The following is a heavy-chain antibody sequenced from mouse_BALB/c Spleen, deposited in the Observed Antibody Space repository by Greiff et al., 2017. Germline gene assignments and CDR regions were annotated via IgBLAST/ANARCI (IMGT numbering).Heavy chain of an antibody. CDR2: IYPGSGNT. D-gene: IGHD2-4*01. J-gene: IGHJ4*01. CDR1: GYTFTDYY. CDR3: ARTMTYVSDGMDY. V-gene: IGHV1-77*01. Sequence: QVQLQQSGAELARPWASVKLSCKASGYTFTDYYINWVKQRTGQGLEWIGEIYPGSGNTYYNEKFKGKATLTADKSSSTAYMQLSSLTSEDSAVYFCARTMTYVSDGMDYWGQGTSVTVSS.